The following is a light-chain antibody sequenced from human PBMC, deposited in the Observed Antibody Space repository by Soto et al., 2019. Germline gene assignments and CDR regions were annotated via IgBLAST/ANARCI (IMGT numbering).Light chain of an antibody. J-gene: IGKJ4*01. CDR1: RSISNW. Sequence: DIQMTQSPFTLSASVGDRVTITCRASRSISNWLAWYQQRPGIAPKLLIFDASILQSGVPSRFSGSGSGTEFTLSISRLQTDDFATYYCQQYSSFSPITFGGGTKV. CDR2: DAS. CDR3: QQYSSFSPIT. V-gene: IGKV1-5*01.